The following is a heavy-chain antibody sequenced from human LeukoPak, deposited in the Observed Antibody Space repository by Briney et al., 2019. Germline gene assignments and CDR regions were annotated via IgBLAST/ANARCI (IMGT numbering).Heavy chain of an antibody. J-gene: IGHJ4*02. D-gene: IGHD6-13*01. CDR2: TSSNGGAT. CDR1: GFTFSNYA. V-gene: IGHV3-23*01. Sequence: GGSLRLSCAASGFTFSNYAMSWVRQAPGKGLEWVSSTSSNGGATYYADSVKGRFTFSRDNSKNTMYLQMNSLRGEDTAVYYCVTITAASASGYWGQGTLVTVSS. CDR3: VTITAASASGY.